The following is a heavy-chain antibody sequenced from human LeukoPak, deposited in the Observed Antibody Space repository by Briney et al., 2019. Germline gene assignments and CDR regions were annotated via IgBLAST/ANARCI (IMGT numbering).Heavy chain of an antibody. V-gene: IGHV3-23*01. CDR3: ASEYCSGGSCYPPYYYYGMDV. CDR2: ISGSGGST. J-gene: IGHJ6*02. CDR1: GFTFSSYA. D-gene: IGHD2-15*01. Sequence: PGGSLRLSCAASGFTFSSYAMSWVRQAPGKGLEWVSAISGSGGSTYYADSVKGRFTIPRDNSRNTLYLQMNSLRAEDTAVYYCASEYCSGGSCYPPYYYYGMDVWGQGTTVTVSS.